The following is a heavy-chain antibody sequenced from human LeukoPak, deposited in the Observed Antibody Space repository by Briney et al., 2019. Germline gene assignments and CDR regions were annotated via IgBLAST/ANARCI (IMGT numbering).Heavy chain of an antibody. Sequence: GSLRLSCAASGFTFSSYAMSWVRHAPGKGLECVSAISGSGGSTYYADSVKGRFTISRDNSKNTLYLQMNSLRAEDTAVYYCATQPSAYYYDSSGYYYGAFDIWGQGTMVTVSS. V-gene: IGHV3-23*01. J-gene: IGHJ3*02. CDR2: ISGSGGST. CDR3: ATQPSAYYYDSSGYYYGAFDI. D-gene: IGHD3-22*01. CDR1: GFTFSSYA.